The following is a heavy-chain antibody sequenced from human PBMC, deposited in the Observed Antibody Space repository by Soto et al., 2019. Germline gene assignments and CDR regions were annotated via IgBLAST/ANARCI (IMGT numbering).Heavy chain of an antibody. CDR3: ARDFVTPNWFDP. D-gene: IGHD4-4*01. Sequence: SVKVSCKASGYTFTSYAMHWVRQAPGQRLEWMGWINAGNGNTKYSQKFQGRVTITRDTSASTAYVELSSLRSEDTAVYYCARDFVTPNWFDPWGQGTLVTVSS. CDR2: INAGNGNT. V-gene: IGHV1-3*01. J-gene: IGHJ5*02. CDR1: GYTFTSYA.